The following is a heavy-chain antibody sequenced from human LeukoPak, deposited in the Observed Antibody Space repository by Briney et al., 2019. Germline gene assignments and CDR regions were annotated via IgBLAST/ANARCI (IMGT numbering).Heavy chain of an antibody. CDR1: GFTFSSYW. J-gene: IGHJ4*02. CDR2: IKQDGYEK. D-gene: IGHD1-26*01. Sequence: HPGGSLRLSCAASGFTFSSYWMSWVRQAPGKGLEWVANIKQDGYEKYYVDSVKGRFTISRDNAKNSLYLQMNSLRADDTAIYYCARDKIVGPTTLDYWGQGTLVTVSS. V-gene: IGHV3-7*01. CDR3: ARDKIVGPTTLDY.